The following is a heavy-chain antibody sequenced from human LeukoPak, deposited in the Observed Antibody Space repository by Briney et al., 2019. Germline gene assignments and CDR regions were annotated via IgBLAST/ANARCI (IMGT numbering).Heavy chain of an antibody. D-gene: IGHD3-10*01. CDR1: GFTFSSYA. Sequence: GGSLRLSCAASGFTFSSYAMSWVRQAPGKGLEGVSAISGSGGSTYYADSVKGRFTISRDNSKNTLYLQMNSLRAEDTAVYYCAKLSYDGSGSYIYWGQGTLVTVSS. J-gene: IGHJ4*02. V-gene: IGHV3-23*01. CDR3: AKLSYDGSGSYIY. CDR2: ISGSGGST.